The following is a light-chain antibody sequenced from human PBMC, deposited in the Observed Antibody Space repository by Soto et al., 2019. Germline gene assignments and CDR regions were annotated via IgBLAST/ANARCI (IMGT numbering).Light chain of an antibody. CDR2: AAS. V-gene: IGKV3-20*01. Sequence: EIGLTQSPGTLSLSPGERATLSCRASQSVPSDFLAWYQQKPGQAPRLVIYAASRRATGIPDRFSGSGSGTDITLTISRLEPEDFVVYFCHQYGRSPQTFGQGTKLDIK. CDR3: HQYGRSPQT. J-gene: IGKJ2*01. CDR1: QSVPSDF.